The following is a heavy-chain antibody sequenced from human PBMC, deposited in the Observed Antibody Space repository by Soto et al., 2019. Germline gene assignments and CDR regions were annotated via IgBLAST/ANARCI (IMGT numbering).Heavy chain of an antibody. D-gene: IGHD1-1*01. J-gene: IGHJ4*02. V-gene: IGHV4-4*02. CDR2: IYHSGST. CDR3: ASVSTSTGLNFDY. Sequence: SETLSLTCAVSSGSISSSNWWSWVRQPPGKGLEWIGEIYHSGSTNYNPSLKSRVTISVDKSKNQFSLKLSSVTAADTAVYYCASVSTSTGLNFDYWGQGTLVTVSS. CDR1: SGSISSSNW.